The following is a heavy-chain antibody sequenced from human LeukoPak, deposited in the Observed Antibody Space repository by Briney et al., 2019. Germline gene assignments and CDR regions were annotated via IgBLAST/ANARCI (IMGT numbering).Heavy chain of an antibody. CDR3: ATCIAVAGTAPDY. J-gene: IGHJ4*02. D-gene: IGHD6-19*01. CDR2: ISYDGSNK. CDR1: GFTFSSYG. V-gene: IGHV3-30*03. Sequence: PGGSLRLSCAASGFTFSSYGMHWVRQAPGKGLEWVAVISYDGSNKYYADSVKGRFTISRDNSKNTLYLQMNSLRAEDTAVYYCATCIAVAGTAPDYWGQGTLVTVSS.